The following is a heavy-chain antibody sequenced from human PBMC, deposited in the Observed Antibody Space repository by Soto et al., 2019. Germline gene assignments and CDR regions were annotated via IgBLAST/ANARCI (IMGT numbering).Heavy chain of an antibody. J-gene: IGHJ5*02. CDR2: ISSSSSYI. V-gene: IGHV3-21*01. CDR3: AREGRGYSYGRGVWFDP. CDR1: GFTFSSYS. D-gene: IGHD5-18*01. Sequence: GGSLRLSCAASGFTFSSYSMNWVRKAPGKGLEWVSSISSSSSYIYYADSVKGRFTISRDNAKNSLYLQMNSLRAEDTAVYYCAREGRGYSYGRGVWFDPWGQGTLVTVSS.